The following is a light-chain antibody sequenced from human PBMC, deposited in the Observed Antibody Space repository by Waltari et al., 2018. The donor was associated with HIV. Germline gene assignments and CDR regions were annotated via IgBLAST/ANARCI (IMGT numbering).Light chain of an antibody. V-gene: IGLV1-47*01. CDR1: SSHIERNY. CDR3: AVWDDSLSAQL. CDR2: RNT. J-gene: IGLJ3*02. Sequence: QSVLTQSPSTSGTPGQRVTISCSGSSSHIERNYVSWFQQVPGTAPKLLIFRNTQRPSGVSDRFSGSVSGTSASLAISGLRSEDEADYYCAVWDDSLSAQLFGGGTKLTVL.